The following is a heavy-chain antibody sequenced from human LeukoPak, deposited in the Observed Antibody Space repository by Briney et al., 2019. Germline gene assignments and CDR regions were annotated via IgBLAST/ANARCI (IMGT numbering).Heavy chain of an antibody. D-gene: IGHD3-9*01. CDR3: ARPHYDILTGYQYYFDY. Sequence: SETLSLTCAVYGGSFSGYYWTWIRQPPGKGLEWIGSIYYSGSTYYNPSLKRRATISVDTSKHQFSLKLSSVTAADTAVYYCARPHYDILTGYQYYFDYWGQGTLVTVSS. CDR2: IYYSGST. J-gene: IGHJ4*02. V-gene: IGHV4-34*01. CDR1: GGSFSGYY.